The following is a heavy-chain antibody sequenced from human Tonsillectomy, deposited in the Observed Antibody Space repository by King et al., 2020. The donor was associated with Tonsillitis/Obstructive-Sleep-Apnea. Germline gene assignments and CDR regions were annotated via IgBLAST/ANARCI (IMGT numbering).Heavy chain of an antibody. CDR3: ARGEGYYDFWSGYYFDY. CDR1: GGSFSGYY. CDR2: INHSGST. V-gene: IGHV4-34*01. D-gene: IGHD3-3*01. Sequence: VQLQQWGAGLLKPSETLSLTCAVYGGSFSGYYWSWIRQPPGKGLEWIGEINHSGSTNYNPSLKSLVTISVDTSKNQFSLKLSSVTAAATAVYYCARGEGYYDFWSGYYFDYWGQGTLVTVSS. J-gene: IGHJ4*02.